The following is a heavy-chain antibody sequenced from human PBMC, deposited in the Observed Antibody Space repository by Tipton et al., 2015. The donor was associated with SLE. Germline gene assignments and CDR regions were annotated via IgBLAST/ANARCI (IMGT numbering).Heavy chain of an antibody. D-gene: IGHD3-10*01. CDR2: ITWDSGST. V-gene: IGHV3-9*01. J-gene: IGHJ5*02. CDR1: GLSVTTTQ. Sequence: SLRLSCAASGLSVTTTQMTWVRRAPGKGLEWVSAITWDSGSTVYADSVKGRFTVSRDNAKNSLYLELNILRTEDTAVYYCAKDKTFYFGSGTLFDPWGQGTLVTVSS. CDR3: AKDKTFYFGSGTLFDP.